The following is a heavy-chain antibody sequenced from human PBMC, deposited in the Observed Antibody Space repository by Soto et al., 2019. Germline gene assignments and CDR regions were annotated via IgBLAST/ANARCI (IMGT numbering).Heavy chain of an antibody. Sequence: GGSLILSCAASGFTFSSYSMNWVRQAPGKGLEWVSSISSSSSYIYYADSVKGRFTISRDNAKNSLYLQMNSLRAEDTAVYYCARDHRRITIFGVVTKDDYYYYYGMDVWGQGTTVTVSS. J-gene: IGHJ6*02. CDR1: GFTFSSYS. V-gene: IGHV3-21*01. CDR2: ISSSSSYI. CDR3: ARDHRRITIFGVVTKDDYYYYYGMDV. D-gene: IGHD3-3*01.